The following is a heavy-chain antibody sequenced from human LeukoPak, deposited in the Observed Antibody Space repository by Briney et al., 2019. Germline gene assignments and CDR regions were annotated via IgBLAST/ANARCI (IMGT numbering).Heavy chain of an antibody. CDR1: GYTFTGYY. J-gene: IGHJ4*02. Sequence: ASVKVSCKASGYTFTGYYMHWVRQAPGQGLEWMGWINPNSGGTDYAQKFQGRVTMTRDTSISTAYMELSRLRSDDTAVYYCARARSVTATRGIDYWGQGTLVTVSS. CDR3: ARARSVTATRGIDY. V-gene: IGHV1-2*02. CDR2: INPNSGGT. D-gene: IGHD3-16*01.